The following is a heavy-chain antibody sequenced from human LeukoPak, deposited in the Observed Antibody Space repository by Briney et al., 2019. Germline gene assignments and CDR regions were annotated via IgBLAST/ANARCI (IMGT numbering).Heavy chain of an antibody. V-gene: IGHV4-39*01. J-gene: IGHJ4*02. D-gene: IGHD3-22*01. CDR2: IYYSGST. Sequence: SETLSLTCTVSGDSISSSSYYWVWLRQPPGKGLEWIATIYYSGSTYYNPSLKSRVTISVDTSKNQFSLRLSSVTAADTAMYYCARYWGPYDNSGAYFDYWGQGTLVTVSS. CDR3: ARYWGPYDNSGAYFDY. CDR1: GDSISSSSYY.